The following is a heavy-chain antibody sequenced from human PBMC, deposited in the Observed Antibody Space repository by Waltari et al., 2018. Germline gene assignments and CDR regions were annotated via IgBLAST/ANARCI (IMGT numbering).Heavy chain of an antibody. J-gene: IGHJ3*01. CDR2: VSYSGTT. CDR3: ATYIGASVGTAAFDV. D-gene: IGHD5-12*01. V-gene: IGHV4-39*01. CDR1: GVSITSHSLY. Sequence: QLQLQESGPRLVRPAETLSLICRVSGVSITSHSLYWAWIRQSPGQGLEWIGTVSYSGTTYISPSLKSRVSVSRDTSKNQVSLILGSVTAADMAVYYCATYIGASVGTAAFDVWGQGTMVTVSS.